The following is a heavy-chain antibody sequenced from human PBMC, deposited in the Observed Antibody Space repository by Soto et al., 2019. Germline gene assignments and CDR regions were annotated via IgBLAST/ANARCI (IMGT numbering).Heavy chain of an antibody. D-gene: IGHD6-19*01. J-gene: IGHJ4*02. CDR3: ARTNSSGVYFDF. CDR2: IWYDGSNK. Sequence: QVQLVESGGGVVQPGRSLRLSCAASGFTFSSYGMHWVRQAPGKGLEWVAVIWYDGSNKYYADSVKGRFTISRDNSTNTMYLQRNSLRAEDTAVYYCARTNSSGVYFDFWGKGTLVTVSS. V-gene: IGHV3-33*01. CDR1: GFTFSSYG.